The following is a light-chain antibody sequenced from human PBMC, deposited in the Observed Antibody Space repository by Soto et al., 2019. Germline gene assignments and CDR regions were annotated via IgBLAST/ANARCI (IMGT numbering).Light chain of an antibody. Sequence: QSALTQPPSASGSPGQSVTISCTGTSSDVGGYNYVSWYQHHPGTAPKLLISEVSERPSGVPDRFSGSKSANTASLTVSGLQAEDEADYYCSSYAGGNNLVFGGGTKVTVL. CDR2: EVS. CDR3: SSYAGGNNLV. J-gene: IGLJ2*01. V-gene: IGLV2-8*01. CDR1: SSDVGGYNY.